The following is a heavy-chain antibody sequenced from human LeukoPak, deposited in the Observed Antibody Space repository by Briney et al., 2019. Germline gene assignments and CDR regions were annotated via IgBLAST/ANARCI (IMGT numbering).Heavy chain of an antibody. CDR2: IGTAGDT. CDR3: ARGTRDSPYYYYGMDV. Sequence: PGGSLRLSCAASGFTFSSYDMHWVRQATGKGLEWVSAIGTAGDTSYRGPGKGRFTLPRENAENSLYLQMNSLRAGDTAVYYCARGTRDSPYYYYGMDVWGQGTTVTVSS. J-gene: IGHJ6*02. CDR1: GFTFSSYD. V-gene: IGHV3-13*01. D-gene: IGHD2-21*02.